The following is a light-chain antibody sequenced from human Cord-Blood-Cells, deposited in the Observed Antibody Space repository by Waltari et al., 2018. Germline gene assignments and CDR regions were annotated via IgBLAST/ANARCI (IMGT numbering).Light chain of an antibody. CDR2: EGS. CDR1: SSDVGSYNL. J-gene: IGLJ1*01. Sequence: QSALTQPASVSGSPGQSITISCTGTSSDVGSYNLVSWDQQHPGKAPKLMIYEGSKRPSGVSNRFSGSKSGNTASLTISWLQAEDEADYYCCSYAGSSTYVFGTGTKVTVL. V-gene: IGLV2-23*01. CDR3: CSYAGSSTYV.